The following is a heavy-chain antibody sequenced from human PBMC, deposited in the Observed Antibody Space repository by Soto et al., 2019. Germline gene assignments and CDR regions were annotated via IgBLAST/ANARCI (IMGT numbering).Heavy chain of an antibody. V-gene: IGHV1-69*13. D-gene: IGHD6-19*01. CDR3: ARRIAVAGTGMENYYYGMDV. CDR1: GGTFSSYA. CDR2: IIPIFGTA. J-gene: IGHJ6*02. Sequence: SVKVSCKASGGTFSSYAISWVRQAPGQGLEWMGGIIPIFGTANYAQKFQGRVTITADESTSTAYMELSSLRSEDTAVYYCARRIAVAGTGMENYYYGMDVWGQGTTVTVSS.